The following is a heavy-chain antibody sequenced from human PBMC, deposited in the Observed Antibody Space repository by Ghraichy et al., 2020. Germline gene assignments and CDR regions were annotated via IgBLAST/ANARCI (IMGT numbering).Heavy chain of an antibody. CDR1: GGSISSGDYY. CDR3: ARDPGDYGGAGY. D-gene: IGHD4-23*01. Sequence: SETLSLTCTVSGGSISSGDYYWSWIRQPPGKGLEWIGYIYYSGSTYYNPSLKSRVTISVDTSKNQFSLKLSSVTAADTAVYYCARDPGDYGGAGYWGQGTLVTVSS. V-gene: IGHV4-30-4*01. CDR2: IYYSGST. J-gene: IGHJ4*02.